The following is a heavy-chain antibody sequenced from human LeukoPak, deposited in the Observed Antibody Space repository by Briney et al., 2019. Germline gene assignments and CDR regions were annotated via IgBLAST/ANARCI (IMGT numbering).Heavy chain of an antibody. Sequence: PGGSLRLSCGASGFTFSDYYMSWIRQAPGKGLEWVSYISSTSSYTNYADSVKGRFTISRDNAKNSLHLQMNSLRAEDTAVYYCARAYGWLPGGMWGQGTLVTVSS. CDR2: ISSTSSYT. CDR3: ARAYGWLPGGM. D-gene: IGHD5-12*01. CDR1: GFTFSDYY. J-gene: IGHJ4*02. V-gene: IGHV3-11*03.